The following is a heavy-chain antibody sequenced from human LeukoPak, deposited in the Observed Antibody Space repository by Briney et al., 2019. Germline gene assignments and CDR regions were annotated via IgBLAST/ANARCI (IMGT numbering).Heavy chain of an antibody. V-gene: IGHV1-18*01. CDR2: ISAYNCST. D-gene: IGHD4-17*01. J-gene: IGHJ3*02. CDR1: GYTFTSYG. Sequence: GASVNVSCKASGYTFTSYGISWVRQAPGQGLEGRGWISAYNCSTNYAQKIQGRVTMTTDTSARTAYMDLRSLRSVAAAVYYCSRDSDDYGDLLDIWGQGTTVIVSS. CDR3: SRDSDDYGDLLDI.